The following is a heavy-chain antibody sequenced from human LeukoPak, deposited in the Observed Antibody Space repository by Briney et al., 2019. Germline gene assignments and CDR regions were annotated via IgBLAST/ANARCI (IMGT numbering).Heavy chain of an antibody. Sequence: ASVKVSCKASGYTFTGYYMHWVRQAPGQGLEWMGWINPNSGGTNYAQRFQGRVTMTRDTSISTAYMELSRLRSDDTAVYFCAREADIVSFDLWGRGTLVTVSS. J-gene: IGHJ2*01. CDR3: AREADIVSFDL. CDR2: INPNSGGT. D-gene: IGHD3-16*02. V-gene: IGHV1-2*02. CDR1: GYTFTGYY.